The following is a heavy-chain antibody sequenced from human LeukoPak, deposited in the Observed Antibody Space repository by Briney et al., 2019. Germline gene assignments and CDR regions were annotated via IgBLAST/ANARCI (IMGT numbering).Heavy chain of an antibody. J-gene: IGHJ4*02. D-gene: IGHD5-12*01. CDR1: GFTFSNYA. CDR3: ATLMRGPTGYSGYGGEDY. Sequence: GGSLRLSFAASGFTFSNYAMTWVRPAQGKGLQWVSAITGSGGTTYYADSVKGRFAISRDNSKNTLYLQMNSLRAEDTAVYYCATLMRGPTGYSGYGGEDYWGQGTLVTVSS. V-gene: IGHV3-23*01. CDR2: ITGSGGTT.